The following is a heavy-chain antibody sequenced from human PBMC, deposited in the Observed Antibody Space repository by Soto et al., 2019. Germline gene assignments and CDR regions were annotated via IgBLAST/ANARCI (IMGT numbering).Heavy chain of an antibody. V-gene: IGHV3-23*01. Sequence: GRSMRLSCSASVSTFSSYGMTWFRQAPGKGLEWVSFSSATGAGTYYADSVKGRFTISRDNSKNTLYLQMTSLRADDTAVYYCAKDRRAGGNYGFYSDFWGQGALVTVSS. CDR3: AKDRRAGGNYGFYSDF. J-gene: IGHJ4*02. CDR1: VSTFSSYG. D-gene: IGHD1-7*01. CDR2: SSATGAGT.